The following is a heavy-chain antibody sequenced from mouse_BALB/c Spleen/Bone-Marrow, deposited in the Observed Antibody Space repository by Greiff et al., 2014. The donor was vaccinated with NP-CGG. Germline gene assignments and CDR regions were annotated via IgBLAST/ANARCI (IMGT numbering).Heavy chain of an antibody. D-gene: IGHD2-13*01. CDR2: INSNGGTT. CDR3: ARGLYYVAYGLGFAY. V-gene: IGHV5-6-3*01. J-gene: IGHJ3*01. Sequence: DVKLVESGGGLVQPGGSLKLSCAASGFTFSNYGMSWVRQTPDKRLDLVATINSNGGTTYYPDSVKGRFTISRDNAKNTLYLQMSSLKSEDTAMYFCARGLYYVAYGLGFAYWGQGTLVTVSA. CDR1: GFTFSNYG.